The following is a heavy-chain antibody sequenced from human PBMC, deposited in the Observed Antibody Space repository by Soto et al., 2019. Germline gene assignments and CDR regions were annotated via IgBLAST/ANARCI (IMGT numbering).Heavy chain of an antibody. J-gene: IGHJ4*02. CDR1: GGSISSYY. CDR3: ARGPFGGVIVTHFDY. V-gene: IGHV4-59*08. Sequence: SETLSLTCTVSGGSISSYYWSWIRQPPGKGLEWIGYIYYSGSTNYNPSLKSRVTISVDTSKNQFSLKLSSVTAADTAVYYCARGPFGGVIVTHFDYWGQGTLVTVSS. CDR2: IYYSGST. D-gene: IGHD3-16*02.